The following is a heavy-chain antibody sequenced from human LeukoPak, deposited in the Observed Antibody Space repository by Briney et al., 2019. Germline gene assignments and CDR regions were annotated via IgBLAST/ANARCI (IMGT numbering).Heavy chain of an antibody. J-gene: IGHJ6*02. CDR1: GYTFTGYY. D-gene: IGHD4-17*01. Sequence: ASVKVSCKASGYTFTGYYTHWVRQAPGQGLEWMGWISPNSGGTNYAQKFQGRVTMTRDTSISTAYMELSRLRSDDTAVYYCAGGDYLIYYYGMDVWGQGTTVTVSS. CDR3: AGGDYLIYYYGMDV. V-gene: IGHV1-2*02. CDR2: ISPNSGGT.